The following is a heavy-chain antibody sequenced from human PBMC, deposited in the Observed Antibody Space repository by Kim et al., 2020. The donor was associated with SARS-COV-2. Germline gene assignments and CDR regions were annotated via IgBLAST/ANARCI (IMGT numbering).Heavy chain of an antibody. V-gene: IGHV3-33*06. Sequence: GGSLRLSCAASGFTFSSYGMHWVRQAPGKGLEWVAVIWYDGSNKYYADSVKGRFTISRDNSKNTLYLQMNSLRAEDTAVYYCAKGSHCSSTSCYGPFDYWGQGTLVTISS. CDR1: GFTFSSYG. D-gene: IGHD2-2*01. J-gene: IGHJ4*02. CDR3: AKGSHCSSTSCYGPFDY. CDR2: IWYDGSNK.